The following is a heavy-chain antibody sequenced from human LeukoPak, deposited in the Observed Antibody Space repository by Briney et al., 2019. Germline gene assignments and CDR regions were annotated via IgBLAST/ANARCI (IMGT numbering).Heavy chain of an antibody. D-gene: IGHD3-10*01. CDR2: INYSGST. Sequence: SETLSLTCTVSGGSICNYYWSWIRQPPGKGLEWIGYINYSGSTKYNPSVKSRVTISIDMSKRQFSLRLSSVTAADTAVYYCARMRGVWGQGTLVTVSS. CDR3: ARMRGV. V-gene: IGHV4-59*08. CDR1: GGSICNYY. J-gene: IGHJ4*02.